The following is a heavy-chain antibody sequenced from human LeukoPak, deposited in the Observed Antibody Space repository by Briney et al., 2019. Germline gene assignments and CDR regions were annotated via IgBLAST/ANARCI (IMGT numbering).Heavy chain of an antibody. V-gene: IGHV3-53*01. J-gene: IGHJ4*02. CDR3: ARRDTSGWFHHFDY. CDR1: GFTVSSNS. D-gene: IGHD6-19*01. Sequence: GGXXRLSCAASGFTVSSNSMTWVRQAPGKGLEWVSILYNGGGANYSDSVKGRFTISRDNSRNTLFLQMNSLRDEDTAVYYCARRDTSGWFHHFDYWGQGTLVTVSS. CDR2: LYNGGGA.